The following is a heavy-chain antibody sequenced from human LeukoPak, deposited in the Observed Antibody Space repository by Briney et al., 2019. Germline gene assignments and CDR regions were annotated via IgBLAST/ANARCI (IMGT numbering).Heavy chain of an antibody. CDR2: ISAYNGNT. Sequence: ASVKVSCKASGYTFTSYGISWVRQAPGQELEWMGWISAYNGNTNYAQKLQGRVTMTTDTSTSTAYMELRSLRSDDTAAYYCARVHPITMVRGVTYDPWGQGTLVTVSS. D-gene: IGHD3-10*01. V-gene: IGHV1-18*01. CDR1: GYTFTSYG. CDR3: ARVHPITMVRGVTYDP. J-gene: IGHJ5*02.